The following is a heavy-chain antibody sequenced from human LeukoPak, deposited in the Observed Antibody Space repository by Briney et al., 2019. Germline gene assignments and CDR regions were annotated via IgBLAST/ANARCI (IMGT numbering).Heavy chain of an antibody. Sequence: ASVKVSCKASGYTFTSYGISWVRQAPGQGLEWMGWISAYNGNTNYAQKLQGRVTMTTDTSTSTAYMELRSLRSDDTAVYYCARVEGYYYDSSGYHVFDYWGQGTLVTVSS. CDR2: ISAYNGNT. V-gene: IGHV1-18*01. J-gene: IGHJ4*02. CDR3: ARVEGYYYDSSGYHVFDY. CDR1: GYTFTSYG. D-gene: IGHD3-22*01.